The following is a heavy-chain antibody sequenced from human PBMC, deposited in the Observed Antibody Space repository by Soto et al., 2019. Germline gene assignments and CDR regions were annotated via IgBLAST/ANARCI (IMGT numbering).Heavy chain of an antibody. J-gene: IGHJ4*02. D-gene: IGHD5-12*01. CDR2: MNPNSGNT. Sequence: GASVKVSCKASGYTFTSYDINWVRQATGQGLEWMGWMNPNSGNTGYAQKFQGRVTMTRNTSISTAYMELSSLRSEDTAVYYCASLRGYSGYAIDYWGQGTLVTVSS. CDR3: ASLRGYSGYAIDY. V-gene: IGHV1-8*01. CDR1: GYTFTSYD.